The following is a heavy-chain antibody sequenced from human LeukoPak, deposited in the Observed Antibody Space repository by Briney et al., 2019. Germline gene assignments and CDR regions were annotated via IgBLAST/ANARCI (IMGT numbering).Heavy chain of an antibody. CDR3: ARVAYSSGWYFFDY. V-gene: IGHV1-3*01. Sequence: ASVKVSCKASGYTFTSYAMPWVRQAPGQRLEWMGWINAGNGNTKYSQKFQGRVTITRDTSASTAYMELSSLRSEVTAVYYCARVAYSSGWYFFDYWGQGTLVTVSS. D-gene: IGHD6-19*01. J-gene: IGHJ4*02. CDR1: GYTFTSYA. CDR2: INAGNGNT.